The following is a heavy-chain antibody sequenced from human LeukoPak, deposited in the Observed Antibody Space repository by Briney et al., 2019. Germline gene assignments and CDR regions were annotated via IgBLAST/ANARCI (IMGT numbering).Heavy chain of an antibody. V-gene: IGHV3-23*01. J-gene: IGHJ4*02. CDR2: ISGSGGST. Sequence: GGSRSVACAASGSGFSSSSVRWPRHSPGKGREWVSAISGSGGSTVYADSAKGRFTTSRDNSKNTLYLQTHSLRAEDTAVYYCAKGSGWYVWGQGTLVTVSS. CDR1: GSGFSSSS. CDR3: AKGSGWYV. D-gene: IGHD6-19*01.